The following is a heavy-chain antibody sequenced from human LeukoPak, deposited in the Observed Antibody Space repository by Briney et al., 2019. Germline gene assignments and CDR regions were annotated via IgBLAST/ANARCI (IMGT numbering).Heavy chain of an antibody. CDR2: ISSSGSTI. V-gene: IGHV3-48*04. J-gene: IGHJ3*01. CDR1: GFTFSSYS. CDR3: AREVGSPAVRSAFDL. Sequence: GGSLRLSCAASGFTFSSYSMNWIRQAPGKGLEWVSYISSSGSTIYYADSVKGRFTISRDNAKNSLFLQLNSLKAEDTAVYYCAREVGSPAVRSAFDLWGRGTVVTVSS. D-gene: IGHD2-15*01.